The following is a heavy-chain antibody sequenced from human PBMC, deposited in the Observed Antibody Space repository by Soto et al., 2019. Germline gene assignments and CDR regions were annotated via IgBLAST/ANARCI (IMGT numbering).Heavy chain of an antibody. CDR1: GGSISSSSYY. V-gene: IGHV4-39*01. J-gene: IGHJ5*02. Sequence: QLQLQESGPGLVKPSETLSLTCTVSGGSISSSSYYWGWIRQPPGKGLEWIGSIYYSGSTYYNPSLKSRVPISVDTSKNQFSLKLSSVTAADTAVYYCARHGGLGYCSSTSCVNWFDPWGQGTLVTVSS. D-gene: IGHD2-2*01. CDR3: ARHGGLGYCSSTSCVNWFDP. CDR2: IYYSGST.